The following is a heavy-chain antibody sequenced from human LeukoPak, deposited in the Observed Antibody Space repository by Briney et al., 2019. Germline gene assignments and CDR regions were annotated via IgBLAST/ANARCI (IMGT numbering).Heavy chain of an antibody. J-gene: IGHJ4*02. CDR1: GFTFSSND. CDR3: ARAAVDTAMGPDY. V-gene: IGHV3-66*02. CDR2: IYSGGST. Sequence: GGSLRLSCAASGFTFSSNDMSWVRQAPGKGLEWVSVIYSGGSTYYADSVKGRFTISRDNSKNTLYLQMNSLRAEDTAVYYCARAAVDTAMGPDYWGQGTLVTVSS. D-gene: IGHD5-18*01.